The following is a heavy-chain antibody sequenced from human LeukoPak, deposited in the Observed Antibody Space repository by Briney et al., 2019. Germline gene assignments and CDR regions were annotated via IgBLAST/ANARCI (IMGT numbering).Heavy chain of an antibody. Sequence: SETLSLTCAVSGGSISSGGYSWSWIRQPPGKGLEWIGYIYHSGSTYYNPSLKSRVTISVDGSKNQFSLKLSSVTAADTAVYYCARREGGRGPANWFDPWGQGTLVTVSS. CDR1: GGSISSGGYS. V-gene: IGHV4-30-2*01. D-gene: IGHD2-2*01. J-gene: IGHJ5*02. CDR3: ARREGGRGPANWFDP. CDR2: IYHSGST.